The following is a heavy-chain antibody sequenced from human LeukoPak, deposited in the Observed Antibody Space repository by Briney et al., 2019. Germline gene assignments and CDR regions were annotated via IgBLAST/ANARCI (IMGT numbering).Heavy chain of an antibody. CDR3: ARTYYDILTGYNPYFDY. CDR1: GFTFSSYA. V-gene: IGHV3-23*01. CDR2: ISGSGGST. J-gene: IGHJ4*02. D-gene: IGHD3-9*01. Sequence: GGSLRLSCAASGFTFSSYAMSWVRQAPGKGLEWVSAISGSGGSTYYADSVKGRFTISRDNAKNFLYLQMNSLRAEDTAVYYCARTYYDILTGYNPYFDYWGQGILVTVSS.